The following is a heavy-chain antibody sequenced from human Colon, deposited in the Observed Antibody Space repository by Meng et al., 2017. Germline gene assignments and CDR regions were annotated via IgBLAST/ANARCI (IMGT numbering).Heavy chain of an antibody. CDR3: ARTAMLDS. V-gene: IGHV1-8*01. CDR2: MNPNNGNT. J-gene: IGHJ5*01. Sequence: VQLVKAGAEVGNPGASVKVTCKASGYTFTSSDINWVRQATGRGLEWLGWMNPNNGNTGSAQKFQGRVSMTRDTSIGTAYMELSGLTSEDTAVYYCARTAMLDSWGQGTLVTVSS. CDR1: GYTFTSSD. D-gene: IGHD2-2*01.